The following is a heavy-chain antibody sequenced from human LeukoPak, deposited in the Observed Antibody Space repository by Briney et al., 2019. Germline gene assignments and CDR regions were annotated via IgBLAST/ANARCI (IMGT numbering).Heavy chain of an antibody. Sequence: PSETLSLTCTVSGGSISSYYWTWIRQPPRKGLECIGYIFYTGSANYNPSLKSRVTISVDTSKNQFSLKLSSVTAADTAVYYCARCPSWSGYSFDYWGQGTLVTVSS. J-gene: IGHJ4*02. CDR2: IFYTGSA. CDR1: GGSISSYY. V-gene: IGHV4-59*01. CDR3: ARCPSWSGYSFDY. D-gene: IGHD3-3*01.